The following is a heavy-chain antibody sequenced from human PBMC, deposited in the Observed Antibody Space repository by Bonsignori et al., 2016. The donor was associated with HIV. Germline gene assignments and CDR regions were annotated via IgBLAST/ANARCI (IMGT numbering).Heavy chain of an antibody. J-gene: IGHJ4*02. Sequence: WIRQPPGKGLEWVANIKQDGSXKNYVDSVKGRFTISRDNAKNSLYLQMNSLRAEDTAVYYCARWCSSTSCSTLVGATRNYFDYWGQGTLVTVSS. V-gene: IGHV3-7*01. CDR3: ARWCSSTSCSTLVGATRNYFDY. D-gene: IGHD2-2*01. CDR2: IKQDGSXK.